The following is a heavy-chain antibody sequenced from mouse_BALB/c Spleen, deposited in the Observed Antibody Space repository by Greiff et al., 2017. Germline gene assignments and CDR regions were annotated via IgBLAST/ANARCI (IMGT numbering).Heavy chain of an antibody. CDR1: GYSFTSYW. D-gene: IGHD2-14*01. J-gene: IGHJ4*01. V-gene: IGHV1S127*01. Sequence: QVHVKQSGPQLVRPGASVKISCKASGYSFTSYWMHWVKQRPGQGLEWIGMIDPSDSETRLNQKFKDKATLTVDKSSSTAYMQLSSPTSEDSAVYYCARAYRYDRGSMDYWGQGTSVTVSS. CDR3: ARAYRYDRGSMDY. CDR2: IDPSDSET.